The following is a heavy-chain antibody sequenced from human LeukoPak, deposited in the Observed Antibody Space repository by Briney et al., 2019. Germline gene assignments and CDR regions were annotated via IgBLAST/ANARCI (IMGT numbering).Heavy chain of an antibody. D-gene: IGHD4-17*01. CDR2: IYYSGST. CDR3: ARGISYYGDHGD. V-gene: IGHV4-59*12. Sequence: SETLSLTCTVSGGSISSYYWSWIRQPPGKGLEWIGYIYYSGSTNYNPSLKSRVTISVDTSKNQFSLKLSSVTAADTAVYYCARGISYYGDHGDWGQGTLVTVSS. CDR1: GGSISSYY. J-gene: IGHJ4*02.